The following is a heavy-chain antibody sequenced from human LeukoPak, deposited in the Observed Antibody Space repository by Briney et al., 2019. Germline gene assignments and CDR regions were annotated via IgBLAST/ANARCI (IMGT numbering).Heavy chain of an antibody. CDR2: IYYRGSS. Sequence: SETLSLTSTVSGGSLSSSNYFWGWVRQPPGKGLEWIGNIYYRGSSYYNPSLKSRVTISLDTSKNQFSLQLSSVTVADTAVYYCARQLYSSATVWGQGTTVTVSS. V-gene: IGHV4-39*01. CDR3: ARQLYSSATV. D-gene: IGHD6-25*01. J-gene: IGHJ6*02. CDR1: GGSLSSSNYF.